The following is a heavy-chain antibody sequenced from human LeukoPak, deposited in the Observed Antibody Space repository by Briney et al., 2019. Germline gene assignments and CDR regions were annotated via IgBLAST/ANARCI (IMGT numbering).Heavy chain of an antibody. D-gene: IGHD3-22*01. CDR3: ACLTTADAFDI. CDR2: IYDSGST. V-gene: IGHV4-61*08. CDR1: GVAISRGGYA. Sequence: SETLSLTCAVSGVAISRGGYAWNWIRQPPGKGLEWIAYIYDSGSTNYNPSLKSRVTISVDTSKNQFSLKLSSVTAADTAVYYCACLTTADAFDIWGQGTMVTVSS. J-gene: IGHJ3*02.